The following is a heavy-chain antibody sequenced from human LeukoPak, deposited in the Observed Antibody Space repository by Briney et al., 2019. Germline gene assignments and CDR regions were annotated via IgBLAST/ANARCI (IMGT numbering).Heavy chain of an antibody. Sequence: GGSLRLSCAASGFTFDDYTMHWVRQAPGKGLEWVSLISWDGGSTYYADSVKGRFTISRDNSKNSLYLQMNSLRTEDTALYYCAKGYGSGSYSRVLDYWGQGTLVTVSS. V-gene: IGHV3-43*01. CDR2: ISWDGGST. J-gene: IGHJ4*02. CDR3: AKGYGSGSYSRVLDY. CDR1: GFTFDDYT. D-gene: IGHD3-10*01.